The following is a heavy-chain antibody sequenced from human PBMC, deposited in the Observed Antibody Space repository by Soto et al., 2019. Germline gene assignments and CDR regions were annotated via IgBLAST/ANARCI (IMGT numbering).Heavy chain of an antibody. CDR3: AREPRSYGGYGFHYFDY. D-gene: IGHD5-12*01. CDR2: IIPIFGTA. CDR1: GGTFSSYA. Sequence: QVQLVQSGAEVKKPGSSVKVSCKASGGTFSSYAISWVRQAPGQGLEWMGGIIPIFGTANYAQKFQGRVTITADESTSTAYMELSSLRSEDTAVYNCAREPRSYGGYGFHYFDYWGQGTLVTVSS. J-gene: IGHJ4*02. V-gene: IGHV1-69*01.